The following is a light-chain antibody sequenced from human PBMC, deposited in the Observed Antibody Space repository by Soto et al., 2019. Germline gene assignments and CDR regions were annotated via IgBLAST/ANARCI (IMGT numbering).Light chain of an antibody. CDR2: DAS. Sequence: DIQMTQSPSSLSASVGDRVTITCQASQEIDKFLNWYQQKPGKAPKLLIDDASTLATGVPSRFSGSGSGTDFTLIISSLQPEDVATYYCQQYDDLPITFGQGTRLQI. J-gene: IGKJ5*01. CDR1: QEIDKF. CDR3: QQYDDLPIT. V-gene: IGKV1-33*01.